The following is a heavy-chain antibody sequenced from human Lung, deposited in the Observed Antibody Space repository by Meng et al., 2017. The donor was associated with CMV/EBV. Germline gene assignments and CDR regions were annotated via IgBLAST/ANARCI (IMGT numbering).Heavy chain of an antibody. D-gene: IGHD2-15*01. CDR1: GFTFDDHA. CDR2: ISWNSGSI. V-gene: IGHV3-9*01. J-gene: IGHJ4*02. Sequence: GGSLRLXCAASGFTFDDHAMHWVRQAPGKGLEWVSGISWNSGSIVYADSAKGRFTISRDNAKNSLYLQMNSLRPEDTALYYCAKDMKMGWGGWFAYVDYWGQGTLVTVSS. CDR3: AKDMKMGWGGWFAYVDY.